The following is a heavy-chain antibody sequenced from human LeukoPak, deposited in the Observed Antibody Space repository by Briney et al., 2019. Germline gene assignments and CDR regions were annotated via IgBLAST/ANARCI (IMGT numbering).Heavy chain of an antibody. Sequence: GGSLRLSCAASGFIFSDYSMNWVRQAPGKGLEWISYVGIDSGNTKYADSVKGRFTISGDNAKKSLYLQMNSLRVEDTAVYCCARDYRFAFDNWGQGTLVTVSS. CDR2: VGIDSGNT. CDR3: ARDYRFAFDN. CDR1: GFIFSDYS. V-gene: IGHV3-21*05. J-gene: IGHJ4*02.